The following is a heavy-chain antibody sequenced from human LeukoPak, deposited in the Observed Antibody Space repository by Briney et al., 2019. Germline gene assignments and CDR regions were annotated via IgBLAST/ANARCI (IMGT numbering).Heavy chain of an antibody. D-gene: IGHD6-13*01. CDR1: GFTFSSYW. CDR3: ARDSWRIAAAGTFDY. CDR2: INWNGGST. J-gene: IGHJ4*02. Sequence: PSGGPLRLSCAASGFTFSSYWMSWVRQAPGKGLEWVSGINWNGGSTGYADSVKGRFTISRDNAKNSLYLQMNSLRAEDTALYYCARDSWRIAAAGTFDYWGQGTLVTVSS. V-gene: IGHV3-20*04.